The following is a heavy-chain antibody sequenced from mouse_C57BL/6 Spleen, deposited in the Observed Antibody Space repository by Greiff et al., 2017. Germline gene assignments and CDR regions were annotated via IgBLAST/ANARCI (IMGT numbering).Heavy chain of an antibody. Sequence: DVKLVESGGGLVQPGGSLSLSCAASGFTFTDYYMSWVRQPPGKALEWLGFIRNKANGYTTEYSASVKGRFTISRDNSQSILYLQMNALRAEDSATYYCARYSWHFDYWGQGTTLTVSS. CDR3: ARYSWHFDY. CDR2: IRNKANGYTT. J-gene: IGHJ2*01. CDR1: GFTFTDYY. V-gene: IGHV7-3*01.